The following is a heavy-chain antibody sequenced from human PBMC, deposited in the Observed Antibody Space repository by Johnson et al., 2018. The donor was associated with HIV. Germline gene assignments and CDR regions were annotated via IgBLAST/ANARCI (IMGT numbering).Heavy chain of an antibody. CDR1: GFTFGDYG. D-gene: IGHD3-22*01. Sequence: EVQLVESGGSMVRPGGSLRLSCVASGFTFGDYGMSWVRQAPGKGLVWVSRINGDGRSITYADSVKGRFTVSRDNAKNSLYLQMNSLIAEATAVYYCAKKDYSGGHYGGAFEIWGQGTMVIVSS. J-gene: IGHJ3*02. V-gene: IGHV3-20*04. CDR3: AKKDYSGGHYGGAFEI. CDR2: INGDGRSI.